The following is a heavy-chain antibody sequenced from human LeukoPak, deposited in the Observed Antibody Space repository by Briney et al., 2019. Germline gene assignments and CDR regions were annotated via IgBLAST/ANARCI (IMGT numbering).Heavy chain of an antibody. CDR1: GFNFKSKC. CDR2: INQDGSEK. J-gene: IGHJ4*02. Sequence: GGSLRLSCATSGFNFKSKCMTWVRQAPGKGLEWVANINQDGSEKYHGDSVKGRFTISRDNAKSSLFLEMSSLRAEDTAVYYCADPPSDFWGQGTLVAVSS. CDR3: ADPPSDF. V-gene: IGHV3-7*01.